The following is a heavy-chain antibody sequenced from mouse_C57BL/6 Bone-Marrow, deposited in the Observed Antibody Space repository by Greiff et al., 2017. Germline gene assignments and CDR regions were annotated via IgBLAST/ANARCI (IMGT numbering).Heavy chain of an antibody. D-gene: IGHD2-10*01. Sequence: VKLMESGAELVRPGASVTLSCKASGYTFTDYEMHWVKQTPVHGLEWIGAIDPENGGTAYNQKFKGKAILTADKSSSTAYMELRSLTSEDSAVYYCTNPPSYYSYYFDYWGQGTTLTVSS. CDR2: IDPENGGT. J-gene: IGHJ2*01. V-gene: IGHV1-15*01. CDR1: GYTFTDYE. CDR3: TNPPSYYSYYFDY.